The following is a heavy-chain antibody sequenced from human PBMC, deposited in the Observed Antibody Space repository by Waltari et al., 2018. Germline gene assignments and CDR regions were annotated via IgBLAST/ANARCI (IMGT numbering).Heavy chain of an antibody. CDR1: GFTFDDYA. CDR3: AKGPYYYDSSGYYYPFDY. CDR2: ISWKMGSI. J-gene: IGHJ4*02. D-gene: IGHD3-22*01. Sequence: EVQLVESGGGLVQPGRSLRLSCAASGFTFDDYAMHWVRQAPGKCLEWVSGISWKMGSIGYADSGKGRFTISRDNAKNSLYLQMNILRAEDTALYYCAKGPYYYDSSGYYYPFDYWGQGTLLTVSS. V-gene: IGHV3-9*01.